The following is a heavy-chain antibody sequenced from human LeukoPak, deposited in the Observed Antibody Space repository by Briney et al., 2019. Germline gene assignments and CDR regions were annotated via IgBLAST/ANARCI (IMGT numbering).Heavy chain of an antibody. CDR3: ARDISPDGYNTVLDY. CDR1: GFTFSSYA. D-gene: IGHD5-24*01. J-gene: IGHJ4*02. Sequence: GRSLRLSCAASGFTFSSYAMHWVRRAPGKGLEWVAVISYDGSNKYYADSVKGRFTISRDNSKNTLYLQMNSLRAEDTAVYYCARDISPDGYNTVLDYWGQGTLVTVSS. CDR2: ISYDGSNK. V-gene: IGHV3-30*04.